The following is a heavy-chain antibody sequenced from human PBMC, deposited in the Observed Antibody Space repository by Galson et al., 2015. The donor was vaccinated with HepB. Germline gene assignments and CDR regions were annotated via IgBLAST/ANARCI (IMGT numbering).Heavy chain of an antibody. CDR1: GFTFSSYS. Sequence: SLRLSCAASGFTFSSYSMNWVRQAPGKGLEWVSSISSSSYIYYADSVKGRFTISRDNAKNSLYLQMNSLRAEYTAVYYCAAPGYGSGSYDYWGQGTLVTVSS. J-gene: IGHJ4*02. D-gene: IGHD3-10*01. V-gene: IGHV3-21*01. CDR2: ISSSSYI. CDR3: AAPGYGSGSYDY.